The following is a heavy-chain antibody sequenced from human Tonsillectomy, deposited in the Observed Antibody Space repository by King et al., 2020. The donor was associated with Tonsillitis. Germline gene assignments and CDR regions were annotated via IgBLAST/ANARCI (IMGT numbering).Heavy chain of an antibody. J-gene: IGHJ4*02. CDR2: VRGSGGST. V-gene: IGHV3-23*04. D-gene: IGHD3-10*01. Sequence: VQLVESGGGVVQPGGSLRLSCAASGFTFHNYALSWVRQAPGKGLEWVSTVRGSGGSTYYADSVKGRFTISRDNSNNTLCLQMNSLRAEDTAIYYCAKCTGAGSFSLAHDYWGQGALVTVSS. CDR1: GFTFHNYA. CDR3: AKCTGAGSFSLAHDY.